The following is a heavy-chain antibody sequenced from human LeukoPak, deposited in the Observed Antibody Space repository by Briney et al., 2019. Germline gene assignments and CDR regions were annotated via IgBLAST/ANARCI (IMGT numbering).Heavy chain of an antibody. CDR1: GFTFSSYE. CDR3: AKSLLVVVVAAKGGFDY. D-gene: IGHD2-15*01. Sequence: PGGSLRLSCAASGFTFSSYEMNWVRQAPGKGLEWVSYISSRGSAIYYADSVKGRFTISRDNAKNSLYLQMNSLRADDTAVYYCAKSLLVVVVAAKGGFDYWGQGTLVTVSS. V-gene: IGHV3-48*03. CDR2: ISSRGSAI. J-gene: IGHJ4*02.